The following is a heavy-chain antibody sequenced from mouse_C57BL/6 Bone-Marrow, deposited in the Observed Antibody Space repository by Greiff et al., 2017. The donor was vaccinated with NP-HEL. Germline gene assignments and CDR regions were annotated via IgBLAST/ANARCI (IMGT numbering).Heavy chain of an antibody. D-gene: IGHD1-1*01. CDR3: ARRSYNYAMDD. CDR2: IYPGSGNT. J-gene: IGHJ4*01. V-gene: IGHV1-76*01. CDR1: GYTFTDYY. Sequence: QVQLQQSGAELVRPGASVKLSCKASGYTFTDYYINWVKQRPGQGLEWIARIYPGSGNTYYNEKFKGKATLTAEKSSSTAYMQLSSLTSEDSAVYFGARRSYNYAMDDWGQGTSVTVSS.